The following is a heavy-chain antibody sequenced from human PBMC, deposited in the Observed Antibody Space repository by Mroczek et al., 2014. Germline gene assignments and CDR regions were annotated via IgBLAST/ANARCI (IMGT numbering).Heavy chain of an antibody. CDR3: AKDNSSSWLDY. Sequence: QVQLVQSGGGVVQPGRSLRLSCAASGFTFSSYGMHWVRQAPGKGLEWVAVISYDGSNKYYADSVKGRFTISRDNSKNTLYLQMNSLRAEDTAVYYCAKDNSSSWLDYWGQGTLVTVSS. CDR2: ISYDGSNK. J-gene: IGHJ4*02. D-gene: IGHD6-13*01. CDR1: GFTFSSYG. V-gene: IGHV3-30*18.